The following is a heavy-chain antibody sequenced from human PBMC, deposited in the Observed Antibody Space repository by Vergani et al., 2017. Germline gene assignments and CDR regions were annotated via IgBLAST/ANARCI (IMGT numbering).Heavy chain of an antibody. CDR2: ISSSSSYI. CDR1: GFTFSSYS. Sequence: EVQLVESGGGLVKPGGSLRLSCAASGFTFSSYSMNWVRQAPGKGLEWVSSISSSSSYIYYADSVKGRFTISRDNAKNSLYLQMNSLRAEDTAVYYCARDEGYCGGDCYSGYFQHWGQGTLVTVSS. J-gene: IGHJ1*01. V-gene: IGHV3-21*01. D-gene: IGHD2-21*02. CDR3: ARDEGYCGGDCYSGYFQH.